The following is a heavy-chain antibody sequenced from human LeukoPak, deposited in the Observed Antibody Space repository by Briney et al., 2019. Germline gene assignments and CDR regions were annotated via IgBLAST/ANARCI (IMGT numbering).Heavy chain of an antibody. J-gene: IGHJ4*02. CDR3: AKGGSLGFDY. CDR1: GFSFSNYD. V-gene: IGHV3-30*02. D-gene: IGHD7-27*01. CDR2: ICYDGNNK. Sequence: GGSLRLSCAASGFSFSNYDMNWVRQAPGKGLEWVAVICYDGNNKYSADSVKGRFTISRDNSKNTLFLQMNTLRAEDTAVYYCAKGGSLGFDYWGQGTLVTVSS.